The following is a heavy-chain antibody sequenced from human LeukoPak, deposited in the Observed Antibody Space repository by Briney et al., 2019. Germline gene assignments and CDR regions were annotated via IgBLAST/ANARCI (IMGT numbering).Heavy chain of an antibody. CDR3: AKVIGIAAAGTGSGYYYCGMDV. D-gene: IGHD6-13*01. CDR1: GFTISSYA. V-gene: IGHV3-23*01. Sequence: PGGSLRLSCAASGFTISSYAMSWVRQAPGKRLEWVSALSGSGRSTYYADSVKGRLTISRDNSKNTLYLQMNSLRAEDTAVYYCAKVIGIAAAGTGSGYYYCGMDVWGQGTTVTVSS. J-gene: IGHJ6*02. CDR2: LSGSGRST.